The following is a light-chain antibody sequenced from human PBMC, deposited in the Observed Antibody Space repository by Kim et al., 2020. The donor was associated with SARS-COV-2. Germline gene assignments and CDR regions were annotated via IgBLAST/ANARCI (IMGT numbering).Light chain of an antibody. Sequence: QSALTQPAYVSGSPGQSITISCTGTSSDVGAYNYVSWYQQHPGKAPKLMIFDVNKRPSGLSDRFSGSKSGNTASLTISGLQAEDEADYYCISYASTRSYVFGTGTKVTVL. J-gene: IGLJ1*01. CDR1: SSDVGAYNY. CDR2: DVN. CDR3: ISYASTRSYV. V-gene: IGLV2-14*01.